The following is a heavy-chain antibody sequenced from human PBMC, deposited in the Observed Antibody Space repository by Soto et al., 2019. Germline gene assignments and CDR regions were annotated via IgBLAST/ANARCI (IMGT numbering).Heavy chain of an antibody. Sequence: PSETLSLTCAVSGGSISSSNWWSWVRQPPGKGLEWIGEIYHSGSTNYNPSLKSRVTISVDKSKNQFSLKLSSVTAADTAVYYCSRSQQLVRWFDPWGQGTLVTVSS. J-gene: IGHJ5*02. V-gene: IGHV4-4*02. D-gene: IGHD6-13*01. CDR2: IYHSGST. CDR3: SRSQQLVRWFDP. CDR1: GGSISSSNW.